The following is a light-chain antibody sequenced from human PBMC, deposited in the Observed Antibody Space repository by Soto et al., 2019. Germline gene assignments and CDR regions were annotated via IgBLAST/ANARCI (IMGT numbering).Light chain of an antibody. CDR3: QQYESLPRT. CDR1: HDISNY. Sequence: DIQMTQSPSSLSASEGDRVTITCQASHDISNYVNWYQQTPGKAPKLLIYDGSKLQTGVPSRFSGSGSGTDFTFTISSLQPEDIATYYCQQYESLPRTFGQGTKVEIK. V-gene: IGKV1-33*01. CDR2: DGS. J-gene: IGKJ1*01.